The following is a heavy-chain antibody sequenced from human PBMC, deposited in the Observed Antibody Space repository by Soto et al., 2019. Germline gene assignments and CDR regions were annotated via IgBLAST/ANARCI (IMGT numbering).Heavy chain of an antibody. CDR1: GFTFSSYA. J-gene: IGHJ5*02. V-gene: IGHV3-23*01. CDR2: ISGNGGSR. CDR3: AKDRAVAGPFNWFDP. Sequence: GGSLRLSCAASGFTFSSYAMSRVRQAPGKGLEWVSGISGNGGSRYYADSVKGRFTISRDNSKNTLYLQMNSLRAEDTAVYYCAKDRAVAGPFNWFDPWGQGTLVTVSS. D-gene: IGHD2-15*01.